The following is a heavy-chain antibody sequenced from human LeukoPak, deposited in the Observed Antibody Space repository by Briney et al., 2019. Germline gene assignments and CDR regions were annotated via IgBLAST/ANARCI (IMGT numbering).Heavy chain of an antibody. J-gene: IGHJ5*02. CDR1: GFTFSSYA. Sequence: GGSLRLSCAASGFTFSSYAMHWVRQAPGKGLEWVAVISYDGSNKYYADSVKGRFTISRDNSKNTLYLQMNSLRAEDTAVYYCARQPLDYSSSWFDPWGQGTLVTVSS. D-gene: IGHD6-13*01. CDR2: ISYDGSNK. CDR3: ARQPLDYSSSWFDP. V-gene: IGHV3-30*04.